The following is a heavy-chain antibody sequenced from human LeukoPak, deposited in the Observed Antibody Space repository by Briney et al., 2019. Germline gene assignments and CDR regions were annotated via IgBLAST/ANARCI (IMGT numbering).Heavy chain of an antibody. Sequence: ASVKVSCKASGYTFTSYAMNWVRQAPGQGLEWMGWINTNTGNPTYAQGFTGRFVSSLDTSVSTAYLQISSLKAEDTAVYYCARTGGHYYDSSGTADYWGQGTLVTVSS. V-gene: IGHV7-4-1*02. CDR1: GYTFTSYA. D-gene: IGHD3-22*01. J-gene: IGHJ4*02. CDR3: ARTGGHYYDSSGTADY. CDR2: INTNTGNP.